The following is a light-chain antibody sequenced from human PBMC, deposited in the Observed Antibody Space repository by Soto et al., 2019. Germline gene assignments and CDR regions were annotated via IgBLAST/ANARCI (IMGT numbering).Light chain of an antibody. V-gene: IGLV2-14*01. CDR2: EVS. J-gene: IGLJ2*01. CDR3: SSYTSSSTLE. CDR1: SSDVGGYNY. Sequence: QSALTQPASVSGSPGQSITISCTGTSSDVGGYNYVSWYQQHPGKAPKLMIYEVSNRPSGVSNRFSGSKSGNMASLTISGLQAEDEADYYCSSYTSSSTLEIGGGTKLTVL.